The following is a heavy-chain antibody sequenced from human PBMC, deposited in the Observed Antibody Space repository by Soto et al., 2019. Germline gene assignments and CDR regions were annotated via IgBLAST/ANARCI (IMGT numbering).Heavy chain of an antibody. D-gene: IGHD6-19*01. CDR3: AKTRIAVAGTPDY. CDR2: ISGSGGST. J-gene: IGHJ4*02. V-gene: IGHV3-23*01. Sequence: EVQLLESGGGLVQPGGSLRLSCAASGFTFSSYAMSWVRQTPGKGLEWVSAISGSGGSTYYADSVKGRFIISRDNSKNTLYLQMNSLRAEDTAVYYCAKTRIAVAGTPDYWGQGTLVTVSS. CDR1: GFTFSSYA.